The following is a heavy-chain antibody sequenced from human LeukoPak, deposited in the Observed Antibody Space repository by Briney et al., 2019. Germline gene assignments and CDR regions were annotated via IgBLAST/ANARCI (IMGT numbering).Heavy chain of an antibody. J-gene: IGHJ4*02. D-gene: IGHD1-26*01. V-gene: IGHV4-61*02. CDR3: ARGARRGGSYYFEY. CDR2: IYASGTT. Sequence: SETLSLTCTVSGVSINNGSYYWSWIRQPAGKGLEWIGRIYASGTTNFNPSLKSRVTISIDTSKNQFSLKLSSVTAADTAVYYCARGARRGGSYYFEYWGQGTLVTVSS. CDR1: GVSINNGSYY.